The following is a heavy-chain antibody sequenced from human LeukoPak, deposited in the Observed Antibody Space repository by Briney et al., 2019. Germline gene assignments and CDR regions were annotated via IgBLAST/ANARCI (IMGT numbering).Heavy chain of an antibody. CDR2: ISSSGGAI. V-gene: IGHV3-11*01. Sequence: GGSLRLSCAASGFTFSDYYMSWIRQAPGKGLEWISYISSSGGAIYYTDPVKGRFTISRDNAKRSLYLQMNTLRAEDTAVYYCARDLRGGSGTYYNNYFDYWGQGTLVTVSS. CDR3: ARDLRGGSGTYYNNYFDY. CDR1: GFTFSDYY. D-gene: IGHD3-10*01. J-gene: IGHJ4*02.